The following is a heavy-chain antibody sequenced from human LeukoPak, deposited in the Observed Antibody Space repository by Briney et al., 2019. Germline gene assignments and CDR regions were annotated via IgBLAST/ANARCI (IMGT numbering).Heavy chain of an antibody. CDR2: IKQDGSET. CDR1: GFTFSTYW. Sequence: GGSLRLSCATSGFTFSTYWMSWVRQAPGKGLEWGANIKQDGSETYYADSVKGRFTIFRDNAKNSLYLQMDSLRVEDTAVYYCANGDGLDYWGQGTLVIVSS. J-gene: IGHJ4*02. CDR3: ANGDGLDY. V-gene: IGHV3-7*01. D-gene: IGHD3-9*01.